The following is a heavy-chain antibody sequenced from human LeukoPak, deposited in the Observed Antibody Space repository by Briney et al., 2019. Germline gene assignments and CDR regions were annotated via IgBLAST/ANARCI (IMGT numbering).Heavy chain of an antibody. CDR3: ARHYKQGISRSFYFDY. V-gene: IGHV4-59*08. CDR2: IYYSGST. J-gene: IGHJ4*02. CDR1: GGSISSYY. D-gene: IGHD1-26*01. Sequence: SETLSLTCTVSGGSISSYYWSWIRQPPGKGLEWIGYIYYSGSTNYNPSLKSRVTISVDTSKNQFSLKLSSVTAADTAVYYCARHYKQGISRSFYFDYWGQGTLVTVSS.